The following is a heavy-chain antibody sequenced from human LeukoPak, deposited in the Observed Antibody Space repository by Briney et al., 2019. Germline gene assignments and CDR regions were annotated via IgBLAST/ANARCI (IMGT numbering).Heavy chain of an antibody. CDR1: GYSISSGYY. V-gene: IGHV4-38-2*02. CDR3: ASSHQTYYYDSSGQDY. Sequence: SETLSLTCTVSGYSISSGYYWGWIRQPPGKGLEWIGSIYHSGSTYYNPSLKSRVTISVDTSKNQFSLKLSSVTAADTAVYYCASSHQTYYYDSSGQDYWGQGTLVTVSS. CDR2: IYHSGST. D-gene: IGHD3-22*01. J-gene: IGHJ4*02.